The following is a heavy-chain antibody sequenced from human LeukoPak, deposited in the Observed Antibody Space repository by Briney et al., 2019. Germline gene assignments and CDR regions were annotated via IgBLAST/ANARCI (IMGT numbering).Heavy chain of an antibody. V-gene: IGHV3-33*06. CDR1: GFTFSSYG. CDR3: AKDVGAPPNWFDP. D-gene: IGHD1-26*01. J-gene: IGHJ5*02. Sequence: GGSLRLSCAASGFTFSSYGMHWVRQAPGKGLEWVAVIWYDGSNKYYADSVKGRFTISRDNSKNTLYLQMNSLRAEDTAVYYCAKDVGAPPNWFDPWGQGTLVTVSS. CDR2: IWYDGSNK.